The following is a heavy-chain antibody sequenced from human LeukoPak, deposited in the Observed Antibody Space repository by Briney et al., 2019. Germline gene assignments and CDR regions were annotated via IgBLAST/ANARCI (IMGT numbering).Heavy chain of an antibody. J-gene: IGHJ4*02. D-gene: IGHD2-2*01. CDR2: IRGSSTTI. CDR1: GLSFSTSS. CDR3: ARDARSHCGTDACYGPYFDY. Sequence: GGSLRLSCAASGLSFSTSSMSWVRQTPEKGLKWISYIRGSSTTIYYADSVKGRFTISRDNARNSLYLQMNDLRAEDTGVYFCARDARSHCGTDACYGPYFDYWCQGSLVTVSS. V-gene: IGHV3-48*01.